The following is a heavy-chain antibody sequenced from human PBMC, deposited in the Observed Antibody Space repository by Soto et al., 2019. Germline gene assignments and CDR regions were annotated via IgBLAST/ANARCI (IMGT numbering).Heavy chain of an antibody. D-gene: IGHD3-22*01. CDR2: IIPIFGTP. CDR1: GGTFSSYA. CDR3: ATPSHYDYGGYYLTFDY. Sequence: SVKVSCKASGGTFSSYAIRWVRQAPGQGLEWMGGIIPIFGTPKYAQKFQGRVTIIADESTTTAYMELTSLRSEDTAVYYCATPSHYDYGGYYLTFDYWGQGTLVTVYS. V-gene: IGHV1-69*13. J-gene: IGHJ4*02.